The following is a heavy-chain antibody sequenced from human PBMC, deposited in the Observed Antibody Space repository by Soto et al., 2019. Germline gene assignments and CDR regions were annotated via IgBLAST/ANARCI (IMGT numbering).Heavy chain of an antibody. CDR2: IYYSGST. CDR3: ASLKTSSSWTRGPLPSSAARD. Sequence: SETLSLTCTVSGGSISSSSYYWGWIRQPPGKGLEWIGSIYYSGSTYYNPSLKSRVTISVDTSKNQFSLKLSSVTAADTAVYYCASLKTSSSWTRGPLPSSAARDWGQGTLVTVSS. D-gene: IGHD6-13*01. V-gene: IGHV4-39*01. J-gene: IGHJ4*02. CDR1: GGSISSSSYY.